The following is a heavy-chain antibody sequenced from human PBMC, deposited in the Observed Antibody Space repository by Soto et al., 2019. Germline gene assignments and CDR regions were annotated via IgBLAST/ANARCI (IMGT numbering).Heavy chain of an antibody. CDR1: GYSFTSYW. CDR2: IYPGDSDT. D-gene: IGHD1-26*01. J-gene: IGHJ4*02. CDR3: AREKEWELLPFDY. Sequence: GESLKISCNGSGYSFTSYWIGWVRQMPGKGLEWMGIIYPGDSDTRYSPSFQGQVTISADKSISTAYLQWSSLKASDTAVYYCAREKEWELLPFDYWGQGTLVTVSS. V-gene: IGHV5-51*01.